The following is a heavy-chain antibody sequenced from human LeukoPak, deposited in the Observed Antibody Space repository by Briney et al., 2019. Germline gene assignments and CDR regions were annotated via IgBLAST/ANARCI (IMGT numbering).Heavy chain of an antibody. D-gene: IGHD1-1*01. V-gene: IGHV5-51*01. CDR3: ARLSGAVFDY. CDR2: IYPSDSDT. CDR1: GYRFTTQW. J-gene: IGHJ4*02. Sequence: GGSLQISFKGSGYRFTTQWIGWGRRMPGKGLVWMGIIYPSDSDTRYSPSFQGQVTISADKSLSTAFLQWSSLKASDTAMYYCARLSGAVFDYWGQGTLVSVSS.